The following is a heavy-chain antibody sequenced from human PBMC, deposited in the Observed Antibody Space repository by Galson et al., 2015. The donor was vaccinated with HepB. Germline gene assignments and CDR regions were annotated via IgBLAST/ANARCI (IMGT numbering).Heavy chain of an antibody. CDR3: ARGPELRCVNWTISQNFDY. V-gene: IGHV1-46*03. J-gene: IGHJ4*02. CDR2: INPSSGNT. Sequence: SVKVSCKASGYTFTSYYMHWVRQAPGQGLEWMGIINPSSGNTSYAQKFQGRVTMTRDTSTSTVYMELSSLRSEDTAVYYCARGPELRCVNWTISQNFDYWGQGTLVTVSS. D-gene: IGHD3-9*01. CDR1: GYTFTSYY.